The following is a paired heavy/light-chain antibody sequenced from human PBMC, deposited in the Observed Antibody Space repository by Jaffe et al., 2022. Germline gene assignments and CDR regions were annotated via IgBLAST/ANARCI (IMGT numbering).Light chain of an antibody. Sequence: DIVMTQSPDSLAVSLGERATINCKSSQSVLSSSNKKNYLAWYQQKPGQPPKLLIYWASTRESGVPDRFSGSGSGTDFTLTISSLQAEDVAVYYCQQYYSTPPTFGQGTKLEIK. CDR3: QQYYSTPPT. CDR1: QSVLSSSNKKNY. V-gene: IGKV4-1*01. J-gene: IGKJ2*01. CDR2: WAS.
Heavy chain of an antibody. J-gene: IGHJ6*03. CDR3: AKVHYYGSGSSPFMDV. Sequence: EVQVLESGGGLVQPGGSLRLSCAASGFTFSSYAMNWVRQAPGKGLEWVSVISDSGGSTNYADSVKGRFTISRDNSKNTLSLQMNSLRGEDTAIYYCAKVHYYGSGSSPFMDVWGKGTTVTVSS. CDR2: ISDSGGST. CDR1: GFTFSSYA. D-gene: IGHD3-10*01. V-gene: IGHV3-23*01.